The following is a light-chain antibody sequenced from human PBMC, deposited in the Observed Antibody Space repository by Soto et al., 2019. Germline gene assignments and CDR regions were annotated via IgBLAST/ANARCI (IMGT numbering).Light chain of an antibody. CDR3: QHYNSYPPWT. J-gene: IGKJ1*01. CDR2: RAS. CDR1: QSINNW. V-gene: IGKV1-5*03. Sequence: DIQMTQPPSTLSASVGDRVTITCRASQSINNWLAWYQQEPGKAPKLLIYRASTLQSGVPSRFSGSGSGTEFTLTISSLQPDDFATYYCQHYNSYPPWTFGQGTKVEIK.